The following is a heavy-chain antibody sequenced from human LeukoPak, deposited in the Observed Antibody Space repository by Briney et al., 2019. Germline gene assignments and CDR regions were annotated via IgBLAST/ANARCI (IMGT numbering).Heavy chain of an antibody. CDR1: GFTFNNYA. J-gene: IGHJ4*02. CDR3: ARAPVRGAVAGVDY. Sequence: PGRSLRLSCAASGFTFNNYAMHWVRQAPGKGLEWVAVVTYDGNNKYYADSVKGRFTVSRDNSRNTVNLQMNSPRGEDTAVYYCARAPVRGAVAGVDYWGQGTLVTVSS. D-gene: IGHD6-19*01. V-gene: IGHV3-30-3*01. CDR2: VTYDGNNK.